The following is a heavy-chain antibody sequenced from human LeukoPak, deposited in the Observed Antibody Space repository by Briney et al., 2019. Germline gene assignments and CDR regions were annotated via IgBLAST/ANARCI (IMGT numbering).Heavy chain of an antibody. Sequence: ASVKVSCKASGYTFTGYYMHWVRQAPGQGLEWMGWINPNSGGTNYAQKFQGRVTMTRDTSISTAYMELSRLRSDDTAVYYRARVRLRRGTYGDYAYWGQGTLVTVSS. D-gene: IGHD4-17*01. J-gene: IGHJ4*02. CDR2: INPNSGGT. CDR1: GYTFTGYY. CDR3: ARVRLRRGTYGDYAY. V-gene: IGHV1-2*02.